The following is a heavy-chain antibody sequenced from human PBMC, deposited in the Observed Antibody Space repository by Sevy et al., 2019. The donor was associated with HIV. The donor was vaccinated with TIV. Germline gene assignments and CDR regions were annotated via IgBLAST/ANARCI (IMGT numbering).Heavy chain of an antibody. CDR3: ASDSSGYHSFDY. D-gene: IGHD3-22*01. CDR2: ISSSSYI. V-gene: IGHV3-21*01. Sequence: GGSLRLSCAASGFTFSSYSMNWVRQAPGKGLEWVSSISSSSYIYYADSVKGRFTISRDNAKNSLYLQMNSLRAEDTAVYYCASDSSGYHSFDYWGQGTLVTVSS. J-gene: IGHJ4*02. CDR1: GFTFSSYS.